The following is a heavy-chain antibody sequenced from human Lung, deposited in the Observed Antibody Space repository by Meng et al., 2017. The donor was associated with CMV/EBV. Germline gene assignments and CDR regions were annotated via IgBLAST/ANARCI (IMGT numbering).Heavy chain of an antibody. CDR2: ISAYNGNT. Sequence: VQSGGEVKKPVASVNVSCKASGYTFTNYGITWVRQAPGQGLEWMGWISAYNGNTNYAQTLQGRLTMTTDTSTSTAYMELRSLRSDDTAVYYCARVEVGITSGDYWGQGTLVTVSS. D-gene: IGHD1-26*01. CDR3: ARVEVGITSGDY. V-gene: IGHV1-18*01. J-gene: IGHJ4*02. CDR1: GYTFTNYG.